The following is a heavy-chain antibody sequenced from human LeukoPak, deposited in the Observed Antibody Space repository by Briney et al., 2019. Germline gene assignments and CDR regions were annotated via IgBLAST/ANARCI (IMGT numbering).Heavy chain of an antibody. CDR3: GRDQGMVNDAFDI. D-gene: IGHD3-10*01. J-gene: IGHJ3*02. CDR2: ISISSTTI. Sequence: GGSLRLSCEASGFTFSSYSMNWVCQAPGKGLEWVSYISISSTTIYYADSVQGRFTISRDNAKNSLYLQMNSLRDEDTAVYYCGRDQGMVNDAFDIWGQGTLVTVSS. CDR1: GFTFSSYS. V-gene: IGHV3-48*02.